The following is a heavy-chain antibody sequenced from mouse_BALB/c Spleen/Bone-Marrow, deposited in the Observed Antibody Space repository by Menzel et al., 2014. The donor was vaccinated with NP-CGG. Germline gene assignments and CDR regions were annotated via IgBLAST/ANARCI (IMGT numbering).Heavy chain of an antibody. CDR2: IYPGDGDT. D-gene: IGHD1-1*01. CDR1: GYTFSNYW. Sequence: QLQQSGAELVRPGSSVKISCKASGYTFSNYWMNWMKPRPGQGLEWIGQIYPGDGDTNYIGKFTGKATLTADKSSSTAYMQLSSLTSEDSAVYFCASRGDYSYAMDYWGQGTSVTVSS. J-gene: IGHJ4*01. CDR3: ASRGDYSYAMDY. V-gene: IGHV1-80*01.